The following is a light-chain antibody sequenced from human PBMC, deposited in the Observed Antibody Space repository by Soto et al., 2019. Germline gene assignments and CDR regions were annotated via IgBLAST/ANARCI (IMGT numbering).Light chain of an antibody. CDR3: QQYNNWPPWT. V-gene: IGKV3-15*01. CDR2: VAS. CDR1: QSVTNN. Sequence: ILMTQSPAPLSVSPGERATLSGRASQSVTNNLAWYQQKPGQAPRLLFYVASTRATGIPARFSGSGSGTEFTLTISGLQSEDFAVYYCQQYNNWPPWTFGQGTKVEIK. J-gene: IGKJ1*01.